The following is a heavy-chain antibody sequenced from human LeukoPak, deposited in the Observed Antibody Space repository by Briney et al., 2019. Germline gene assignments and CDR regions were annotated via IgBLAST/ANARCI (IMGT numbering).Heavy chain of an antibody. J-gene: IGHJ4*02. V-gene: IGHV3-7*03. Sequence: LPGGSLRLSCAASGFTFSNFWMNWVRQAPGKGLEWVANIKQDGSEKYYVDSVKGRFTISRDNAKNSLYLQMNSLRAEDTAVYYCTRDLYWVFDWGQGTLVTVSS. CDR2: IKQDGSEK. CDR1: GFTFSNFW. D-gene: IGHD3-3*01. CDR3: TRDLYWVFD.